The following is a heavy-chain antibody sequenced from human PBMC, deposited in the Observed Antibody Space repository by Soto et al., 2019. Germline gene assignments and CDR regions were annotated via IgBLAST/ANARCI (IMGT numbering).Heavy chain of an antibody. CDR1: GYSFTSYW. CDR3: ASSTVDKAMVTSNYFDY. V-gene: IGHV5-10-1*01. D-gene: IGHD5-18*01. J-gene: IGHJ4*02. Sequence: PXASLKISCKGCGYSFTSYWISWVRQMPGKGLEWMGRIDPSDSYTNYSPSFQGHVTISADKSISTAYLQWSSLKASDTAMYYCASSTVDKAMVTSNYFDYWGQGTLVTGSS. CDR2: IDPSDSYT.